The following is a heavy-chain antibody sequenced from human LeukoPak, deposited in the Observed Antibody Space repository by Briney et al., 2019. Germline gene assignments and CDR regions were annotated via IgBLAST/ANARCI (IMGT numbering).Heavy chain of an antibody. J-gene: IGHJ6*04. D-gene: IGHD2-2*01. Sequence: PSQTLSLTCTVSGGSISSGGYYWGCIRQHPGKGLEWIGYIYYSGSTYSNPSLKSRVTISVDTSKNQFSLKLSSVTAADTAVYYCASAVVPAAKDYYGMDVWGKGTTVTVSS. CDR1: GGSISSGGYY. CDR2: IYYSGST. CDR3: ASAVVPAAKDYYGMDV. V-gene: IGHV4-31*03.